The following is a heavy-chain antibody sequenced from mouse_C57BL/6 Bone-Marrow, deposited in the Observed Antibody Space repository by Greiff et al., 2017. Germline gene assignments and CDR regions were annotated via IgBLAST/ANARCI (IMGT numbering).Heavy chain of an antibody. D-gene: IGHD1-1*01. J-gene: IGHJ2*01. V-gene: IGHV5-6*02. CDR1: GFTFSSYG. CDR2: ISSGGSYT. Sequence: EVKLVESGGDLVKPGGSLKLSCAASGFTFSSYGMSWVRQTPDKRLEWVATISSGGSYTYYPDSVKGRFTISRDNAKNTLYLQMSSLKSEDTAMYYCARHPVITTVEAYYFDYWGQGTTLTVSS. CDR3: ARHPVITTVEAYYFDY.